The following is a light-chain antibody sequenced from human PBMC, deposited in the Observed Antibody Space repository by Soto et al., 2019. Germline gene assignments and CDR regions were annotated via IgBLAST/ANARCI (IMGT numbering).Light chain of an antibody. CDR1: QSISRH. CDR2: GAS. V-gene: IGKV1-39*01. Sequence: DIQMTQSPSSLSASVGDRVTITCRASQSISRHFNWYQQKPGKAPKLLLHGASSLQTGVPSRFSGSVSGTHFILAISSLQPEKFATYYCQQSYTTPWTFGQGTKVAIK. CDR3: QQSYTTPWT. J-gene: IGKJ1*01.